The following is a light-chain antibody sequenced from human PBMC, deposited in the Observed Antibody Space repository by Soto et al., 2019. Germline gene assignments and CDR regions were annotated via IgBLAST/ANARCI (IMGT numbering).Light chain of an antibody. V-gene: IGKV3-20*01. Sequence: ENVLTQCPGTLSLSPGERATLSCRASQSVSSSELAWYQQKPGQALRLLIYGASIRATGIPDRFSGSGSGTDFTLTINRLEPEDFAVYYCQQYGSSPPVYTFGQGTKLEIK. CDR2: GAS. CDR1: QSVSSSE. J-gene: IGKJ2*01. CDR3: QQYGSSPPVYT.